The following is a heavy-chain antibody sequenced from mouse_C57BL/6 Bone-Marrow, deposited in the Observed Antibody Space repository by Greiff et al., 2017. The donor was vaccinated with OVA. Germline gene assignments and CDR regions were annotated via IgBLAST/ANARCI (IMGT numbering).Heavy chain of an antibody. V-gene: IGHV1-53*01. CDR2: INPSNGGT. CDR1: GYTFTSYW. D-gene: IGHD2-4*01. Sequence: VQLQQPGTELVKPGASVKLSCKASGYTFTSYWMPWVKQRPGQGLEWIGNINPSNGGTNYNEKFKSKATLTVDKSSSTAYMQLSSLTSEDSAVYYGARHLFYDYSRYYFDDWGQGTTLTVSS. J-gene: IGHJ2*01. CDR3: ARHLFYDYSRYYFDD.